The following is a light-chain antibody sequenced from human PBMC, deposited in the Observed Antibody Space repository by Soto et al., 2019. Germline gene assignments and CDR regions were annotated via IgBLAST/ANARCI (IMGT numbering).Light chain of an antibody. J-gene: IGKJ5*01. CDR1: QSVRSY. Sequence: EIVLTQSPATLSLSPWERATLSCRASQSVRSYLAWYQQKPGQAPRLLIYGASTRATGIPDRFSGSGSGTDFTLTISRLEPEDFAVYYCQQYATSPITFGQGTRLEI. V-gene: IGKV3-20*01. CDR2: GAS. CDR3: QQYATSPIT.